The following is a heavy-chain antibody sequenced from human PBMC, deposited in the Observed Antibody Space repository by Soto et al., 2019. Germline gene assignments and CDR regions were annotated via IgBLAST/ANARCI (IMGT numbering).Heavy chain of an antibody. CDR3: AKDRWKDVGVSSYFDY. J-gene: IGHJ4*02. CDR1: GFIFSSYG. V-gene: IGHV3-30*18. D-gene: IGHD1-1*01. CDR2: ITYDGSNK. Sequence: QVQLVESGGGVVQPGRSLRLSCEASGFIFSSYGMHWVRQAPGKGLEWVAVITYDGSNKYYADSVKGRFTISRDNSKKTLYPQMNSLGAEDTAVYYSAKDRWKDVGVSSYFDYWDQGTLGAVSS.